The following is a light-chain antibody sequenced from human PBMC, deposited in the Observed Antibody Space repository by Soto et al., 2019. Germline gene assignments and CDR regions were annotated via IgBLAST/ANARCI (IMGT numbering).Light chain of an antibody. CDR3: CSYAGSRTVV. Sequence: QSALTQPASVSGSPGQSITISCTGTSSDVGGYNLVSWYQHHPGKAPKLMIYEGSKRPSGVSNRFSGSKSGNTASLTISGVQAEDEADYYCCSYAGSRTVVFGGGTKVTVL. V-gene: IGLV2-23*01. J-gene: IGLJ2*01. CDR2: EGS. CDR1: SSDVGGYNL.